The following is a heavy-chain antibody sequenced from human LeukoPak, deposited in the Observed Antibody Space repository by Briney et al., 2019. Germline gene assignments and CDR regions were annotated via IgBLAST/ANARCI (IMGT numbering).Heavy chain of an antibody. CDR3: ARDGGSYSADY. CDR2: INPRDDYK. V-gene: IGHV1-46*01. Sequence: ASVKVSCKAVGYPFINYHMHWVRQAPGQGLEWLGIINPRDDYKNYAQKFQGRITKTRDTSTSTVYMDLSSLTSDDTAVYYCARDGGSYSADYWGQGTLVTVSS. J-gene: IGHJ4*02. D-gene: IGHD1-26*01. CDR1: GYPFINYH.